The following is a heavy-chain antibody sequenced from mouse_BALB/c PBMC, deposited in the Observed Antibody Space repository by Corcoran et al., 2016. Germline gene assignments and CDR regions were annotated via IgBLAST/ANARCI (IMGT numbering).Heavy chain of an antibody. CDR1: GYTFTNYG. CDR2: INTYTGAP. J-gene: IGHJ2*01. Sequence: QIQLVQSGPELKKPGETVKISCKASGYTFTNYGMNWVKQAPGKGLKWMGWINTYTGAPTYADDFKGRFAFSLETSASTAYLQINNLKNEETATYFCAIFITTATSLFDYWGQGTTLTVSS. V-gene: IGHV9-3-1*01. D-gene: IGHD1-2*01. CDR3: AIFITTATSLFDY.